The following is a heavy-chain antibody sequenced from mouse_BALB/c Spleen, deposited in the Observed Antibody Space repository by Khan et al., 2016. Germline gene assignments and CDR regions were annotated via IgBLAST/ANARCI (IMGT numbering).Heavy chain of an antibody. CDR2: IRNKANGYTT. V-gene: IGHV7-3*02. J-gene: IGHJ2*01. D-gene: IGHD1-1*01. Sequence: EVELVESGGGLVQPGGSLRLSCATSGFTFTDYYMNWVRQPPGKALEWLGFIRNKANGYTTEYNASVKGRFTISRVSSQSILYLLMNTLRAEDSATYYCARDRGGLLFDYWGQGTTLTVSS. CDR1: GFTFTDYY. CDR3: ARDRGGLLFDY.